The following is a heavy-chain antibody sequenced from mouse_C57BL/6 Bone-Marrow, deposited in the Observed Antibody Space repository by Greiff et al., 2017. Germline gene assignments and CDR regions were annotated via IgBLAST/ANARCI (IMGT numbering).Heavy chain of an antibody. CDR2: INPSNGGT. CDR1: GYTFTSYW. CDR3: ARSRRDYFYCYAWDY. J-gene: IGHJ4*01. Sequence: QVQLQQPGTELVKPGASVKLSCKASGYTFTSYWMHWVKQRPGQGLEWIGNINPSNGGTNYNEKFKSKATLTVDKSSSTAYMQLSSLKTEYSAVYYCARSRRDYFYCYAWDYWGQGTSVTVAS. D-gene: IGHD1-1*01. V-gene: IGHV1-53*01.